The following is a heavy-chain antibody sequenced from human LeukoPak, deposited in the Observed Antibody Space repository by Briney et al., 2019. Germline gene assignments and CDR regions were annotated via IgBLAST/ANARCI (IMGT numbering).Heavy chain of an antibody. J-gene: IGHJ4*02. CDR3: ARDPRYSSSWINFDY. CDR1: GFTFSSYS. D-gene: IGHD6-13*01. CDR2: ISSSSSYI. Sequence: GGSLRLSCAASGFTFSSYSMNWVRQAPGKGLEWVSSISSSSSYIYYADSVKGRFTISRDNAKNSLYLQMNSLRAEDTAVYYCARDPRYSSSWINFDYWGQGTLVTVSS. V-gene: IGHV3-21*01.